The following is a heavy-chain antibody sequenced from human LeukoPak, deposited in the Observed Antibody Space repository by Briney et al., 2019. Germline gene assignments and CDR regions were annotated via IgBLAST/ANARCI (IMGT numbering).Heavy chain of an antibody. Sequence: SETLSLTCTVCGGSISSYYWSWLRQPPGKGLEGIAYMYYSGSTNYNPSLKSRVTISVDTSKNQFSLKLSSVTAADTAVYYCARDDGYNFWYFDYWGQGTLVTVSS. D-gene: IGHD5-24*01. J-gene: IGHJ4*02. V-gene: IGHV4-59*01. CDR2: MYYSGST. CDR1: GGSISSYY. CDR3: ARDDGYNFWYFDY.